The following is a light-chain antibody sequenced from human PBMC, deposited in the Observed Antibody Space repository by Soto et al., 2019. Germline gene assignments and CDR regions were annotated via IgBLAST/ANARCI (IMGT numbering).Light chain of an antibody. CDR3: QQRNNWPRST. J-gene: IGKJ5*01. CDR1: QSVWTY. V-gene: IGKV3-11*01. CDR2: DAS. Sequence: EIVLTQSPATLSPYPGERATLSCRASQSVWTYLAWYQQKRGQAPRLLMYDASNRASGVPARFSGSGSGTDFTLTISSLEPEDFAVYYCQQRNNWPRSTFGQGTRLEIK.